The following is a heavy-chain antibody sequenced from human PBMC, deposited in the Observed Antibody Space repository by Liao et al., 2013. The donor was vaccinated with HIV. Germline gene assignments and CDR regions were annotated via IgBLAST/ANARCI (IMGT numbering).Heavy chain of an antibody. Sequence: QVQLQESGPGLVRPSETLSLTCTVSSVSMSSYYWNWIRQPAGKGLEWIGKVSHSGSTNYNPSLKSRVTISVDRSENQFSLKLTSVTAADTAVYFCARGRRGYSGYDLDYWGQGTLVTVSS. CDR2: VSHSGST. J-gene: IGHJ4*02. V-gene: IGHV4-59*01. CDR1: SVSMSSYY. CDR3: ARGRRGYSGYDLDY. D-gene: IGHD5-12*01.